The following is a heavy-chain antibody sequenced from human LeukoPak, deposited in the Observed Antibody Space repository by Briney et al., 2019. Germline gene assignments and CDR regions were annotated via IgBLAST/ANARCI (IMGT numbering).Heavy chain of an antibody. V-gene: IGHV4-61*08. J-gene: IGHJ4*02. CDR1: GGSISSGGYY. CDR2: IYYSGST. D-gene: IGHD3-16*02. CDR3: ARAGIWGSYRNAAFDY. Sequence: SETLSLTCTVSGGSISSGGYYWSWIRQHPGKGLEWIGYIYYSGSTNYNPSLKSRVTISLDTSKNQFSLKLSSVTAADRAVYYCARAGIWGSYRNAAFDYWGQGTLVTVSS.